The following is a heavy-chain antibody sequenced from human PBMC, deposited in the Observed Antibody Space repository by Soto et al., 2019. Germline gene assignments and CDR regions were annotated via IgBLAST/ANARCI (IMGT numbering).Heavy chain of an antibody. V-gene: IGHV3-23*01. J-gene: IGHJ5*02. D-gene: IGHD3-22*01. CDR2: LSDSVGTT. CDR3: AKHLIGGRLQSPFDP. CDR1: GFSFGTYT. Sequence: GGSLRLSCAVSGFSFGTYTVNWVRQAPGMGLEWVSGLSDSVGTTHYAYSVKGRFTISRDKSKNTLYLQMNNLRAEDTAVYYCAKHLIGGRLQSPFDPWGQGTLVTVPS.